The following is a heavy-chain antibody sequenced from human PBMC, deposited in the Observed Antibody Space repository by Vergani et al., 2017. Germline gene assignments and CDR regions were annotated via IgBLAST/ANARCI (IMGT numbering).Heavy chain of an antibody. CDR1: GGTFSSYT. Sequence: QVQLVQSGAEVKKPGSSVKVSCKASGGTFSSYTISWVRQAPGQGLEWMGRIIPILGIANYAQKFQGRVTITADKSTSTAYMELSSLRSEDTAVYYCARVCGSGSYDWFDPWGQGTLVTVSS. D-gene: IGHD3-10*01. CDR2: IIPILGIA. V-gene: IGHV1-69*02. J-gene: IGHJ5*02. CDR3: ARVCGSGSYDWFDP.